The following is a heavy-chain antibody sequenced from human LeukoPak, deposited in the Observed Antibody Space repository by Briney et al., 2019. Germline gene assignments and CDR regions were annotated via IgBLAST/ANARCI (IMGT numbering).Heavy chain of an antibody. D-gene: IGHD5-24*01. J-gene: IGHJ4*02. CDR3: ASEGEMATFRALYYFDY. CDR1: GYTFTSYG. CDR2: ISAYNGNT. V-gene: IGHV1-18*01. Sequence: ASVKVSCKASGYTFTSYGISWVRQAPGQGLEWMGWISAYNGNTNYAQKLQGRVTMTTDTSTSTAYMELRSLRSDDTAVYYCASEGEMATFRALYYFDYWGQGTLVTVSS.